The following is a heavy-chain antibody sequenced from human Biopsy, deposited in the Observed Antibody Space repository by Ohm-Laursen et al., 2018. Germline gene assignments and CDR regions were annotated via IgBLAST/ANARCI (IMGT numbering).Heavy chain of an antibody. CDR1: GVTLSRHS. J-gene: IGHJ4*02. CDR3: ATGGKSNYPPI. CDR2: IVVNSDVT. D-gene: IGHD5-24*01. Sequence: SLRLSCAASGVTLSRHSVNWVRQAPGKGLEWVSYIVVNSDVTHYGDSVKGRFTIARDDAKNSIHLQMDSLTAEDTAVYYCATGGKSNYPPIWGQGALVPVSS. V-gene: IGHV3-21*01.